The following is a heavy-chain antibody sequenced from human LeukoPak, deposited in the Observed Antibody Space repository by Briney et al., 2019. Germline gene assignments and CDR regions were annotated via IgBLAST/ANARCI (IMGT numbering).Heavy chain of an antibody. Sequence: NPSGTLSLTCAVSGGSISSSNWWSWVRQPPGKGLEWIGEIYHSGSTNYNPSLKSRVTISVDKSKNQFSLKLSSVTAADTAVYYCAKAYAMATIPYFDYWGQGTLVTVSS. D-gene: IGHD5-24*01. V-gene: IGHV4-4*02. CDR1: GGSISSSNW. J-gene: IGHJ4*02. CDR2: IYHSGST. CDR3: AKAYAMATIPYFDY.